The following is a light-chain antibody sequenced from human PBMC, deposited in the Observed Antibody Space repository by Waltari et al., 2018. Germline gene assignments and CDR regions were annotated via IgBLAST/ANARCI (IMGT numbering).Light chain of an antibody. CDR2: SNS. CDR1: RTNIGSHS. V-gene: IGLV1-44*01. J-gene: IGLJ3*02. Sequence: QAVLTQPPSTSGTPGQSVTISCSGTRTNIGSHSANWIQHLPGTAPKPLIHSNSGRPSGFPARFSGSKSGPSASLAISRVEPGDEAAYSCQVWDISTDHRWVFGGGTKLTVL. CDR3: QVWDISTDHRWV.